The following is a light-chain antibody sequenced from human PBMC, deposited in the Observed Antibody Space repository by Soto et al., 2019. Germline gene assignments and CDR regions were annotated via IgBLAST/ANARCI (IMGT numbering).Light chain of an antibody. J-gene: IGKJ2*01. CDR2: AAS. CDR3: LQDYTFPYT. CDR1: QGIRED. V-gene: IGKV1-6*01. Sequence: AIQMTQSPSSLSASVGDRVTITCRASQGIREDLGWYQQKPGKAPKVMISAASNLESGVPLRFSGSGSGTDFTLTFSSLQPEDVATYDCLQDYTFPYTFGQGTNLDIK.